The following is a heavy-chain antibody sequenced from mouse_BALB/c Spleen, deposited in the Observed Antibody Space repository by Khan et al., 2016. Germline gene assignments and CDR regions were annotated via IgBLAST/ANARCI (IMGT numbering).Heavy chain of an antibody. D-gene: IGHD4-1*01. Sequence: EVQLQESGPGLVKPSQSLSLTCSVTGYSITSGYYWNWIRQFPGNKLEWMGYISYDGTNYYTPSLKNRISITRDTSKNHFFLKLNSVTSEDTATYYCSRDGVTGTFAYWGQETLVTVSA. CDR3: SRDGVTGTFAY. J-gene: IGHJ3*01. CDR2: ISYDGTN. V-gene: IGHV3-6*02. CDR1: GYSITSGYY.